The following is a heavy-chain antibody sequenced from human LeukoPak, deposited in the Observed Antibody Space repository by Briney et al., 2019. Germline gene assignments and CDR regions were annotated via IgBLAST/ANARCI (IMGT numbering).Heavy chain of an antibody. J-gene: IGHJ4*02. Sequence: PGMSLRLSCAASEFTFSSYAMHWVRQAPGKGLEWVAVISYDGSNKYYADSVKGRFTISRDNSKNTLYLQMDSLRAEDTAVFFCEQKTAYDILTGYFPGDYWGQGTLVTVSS. CDR2: ISYDGSNK. CDR3: EQKTAYDILTGYFPGDY. CDR1: EFTFSSYA. D-gene: IGHD3-9*01. V-gene: IGHV3-30*04.